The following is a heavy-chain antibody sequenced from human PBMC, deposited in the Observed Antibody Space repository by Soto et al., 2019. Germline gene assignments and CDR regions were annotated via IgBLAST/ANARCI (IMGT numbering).Heavy chain of an antibody. CDR2: ISSSSSYI. V-gene: IGHV3-21*01. CDR1: GFTFSSYS. Sequence: PVVYLILSCAASGFTFSSYSMNWVRQAPGKGLEWVSSISSSSSYIYYADSVKGRFTISRDNAKNSLYLQMNSLRAEATAVYYCAREHGMHVWSLGTWVTVS. J-gene: IGHJ6*02. CDR3: AREHGMHV.